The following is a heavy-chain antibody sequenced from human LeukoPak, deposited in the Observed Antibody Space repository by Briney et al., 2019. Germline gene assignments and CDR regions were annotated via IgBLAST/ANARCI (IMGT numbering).Heavy chain of an antibody. CDR2: IKQDGSEK. J-gene: IGHJ4*02. D-gene: IGHD3-10*01. CDR1: GFTFSSYW. CDR3: VGSAGWLFDY. Sequence: GGSLRLSCSASGFTFSSYWMHWVRQAPGKGLEWVAIIKQDGSEKFYVDSVKGRFTVSRDNIKNLLYLQMNTLRVEDTGVYYCVGSAGWLFDYWGQGTLVTVSS. V-gene: IGHV3-7*01.